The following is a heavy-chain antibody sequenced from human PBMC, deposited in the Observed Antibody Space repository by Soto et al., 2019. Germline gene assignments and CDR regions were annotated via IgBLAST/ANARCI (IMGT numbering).Heavy chain of an antibody. CDR3: ARDHGEAIVVVVAAAGGWFDP. D-gene: IGHD2-15*01. V-gene: IGHV1-18*01. Sequence: GASVKVSCKDSGYTFTSNGSSWVRQAPGQGLEWMGWISAYNGNTNYAQKLQGRVTMTTDTSTSTAYMELRSLRSDDTAVYYCARDHGEAIVVVVAAAGGWFDPWGQGTLVTVSS. J-gene: IGHJ5*02. CDR1: GYTFTSNG. CDR2: ISAYNGNT.